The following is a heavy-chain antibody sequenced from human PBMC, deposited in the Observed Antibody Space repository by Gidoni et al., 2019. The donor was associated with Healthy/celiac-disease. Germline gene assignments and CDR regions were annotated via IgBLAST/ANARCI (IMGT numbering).Heavy chain of an antibody. CDR3: ARAKDILTGYFYAPGMDV. CDR2: IWYDGSNK. D-gene: IGHD3-9*01. CDR1: GFTFSSYG. Sequence: QVQLVESGGGVVQPGRSLRLSCAASGFTFSSYGMPWVRQAPGKGLEWVAVIWYDGSNKYYADSVKGRFTISRDNSKNTLYLQMNSLRAEDTAVYYCARAKDILTGYFYAPGMDVWGQGTTVTVSS. V-gene: IGHV3-33*01. J-gene: IGHJ6*02.